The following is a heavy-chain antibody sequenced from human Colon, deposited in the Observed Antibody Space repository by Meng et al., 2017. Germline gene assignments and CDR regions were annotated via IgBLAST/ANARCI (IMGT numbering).Heavy chain of an antibody. CDR3: SRGWMSSGIADCYLF. V-gene: IGHV3-49*03. D-gene: IGHD2-21*02. Sequence: GESLKISCTASGLTFGDYAMSWFRQAPGKGLEWVGFIRSKNNGGATEYAASVKGRLTISRDDSKSIAYLQLDSLKAEDTAVYYCSRGWMSSGIADCYLFWGQGALVTVSS. CDR2: IRSKNNGGAT. CDR1: GLTFGDYA. J-gene: IGHJ1*01.